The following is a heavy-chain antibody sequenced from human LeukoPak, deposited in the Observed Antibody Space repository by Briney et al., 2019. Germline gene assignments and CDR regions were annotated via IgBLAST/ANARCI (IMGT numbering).Heavy chain of an antibody. CDR1: GFTFSSYS. Sequence: GGSLRLSCAASGFTFSSYSMSWVRQAPGKGLEWVSSITSTSSYIYYADSLKGRFTISRDNAKNSLYLQMDSLRAEDTAVYYCARGGYSSSWYQSGSYDYWGQGTLVTVSS. D-gene: IGHD6-13*01. V-gene: IGHV3-21*01. J-gene: IGHJ4*02. CDR3: ARGGYSSSWYQSGSYDY. CDR2: ITSTSSYI.